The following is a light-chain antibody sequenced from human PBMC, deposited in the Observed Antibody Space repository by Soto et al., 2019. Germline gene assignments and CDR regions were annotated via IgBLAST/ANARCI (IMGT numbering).Light chain of an antibody. CDR1: TSNIGNND. V-gene: IGLV1-51*01. J-gene: IGLJ2*01. CDR2: DNN. Sequence: QAVVTQPPSVSAAPGQKVTISCSGSTSNIGNNDVSWYQQLPGTAPKLLIYDNNKRPSGIPDRFSGSKSGTSATLGITGLQTGDEADYYCGTWDTSLSAGVVFGGGTKLTVL. CDR3: GTWDTSLSAGVV.